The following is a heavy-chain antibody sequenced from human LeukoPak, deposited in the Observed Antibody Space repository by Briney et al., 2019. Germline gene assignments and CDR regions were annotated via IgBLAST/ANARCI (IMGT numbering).Heavy chain of an antibody. V-gene: IGHV4-59*01. CDR2: IYYSGST. Sequence: PSETLSLTCTVSGGSISNYYWTWIRQPPGKGLGWIGYIYYSGSTNYTPSLKSRVTISLDTPKKQFSLKLSSVTAADTAVYYCARSTWGYAFDIWGQGTMVTVSS. CDR1: GGSISNYY. CDR3: ARSTWGYAFDI. D-gene: IGHD7-27*01. J-gene: IGHJ3*02.